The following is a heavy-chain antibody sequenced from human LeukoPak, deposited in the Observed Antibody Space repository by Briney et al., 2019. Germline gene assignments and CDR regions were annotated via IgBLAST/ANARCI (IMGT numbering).Heavy chain of an antibody. V-gene: IGHV3-48*03. CDR1: GFSLSSYE. D-gene: IGHD4-17*01. J-gene: IGHJ4*02. CDR2: ISSRGSTI. CDR3: ARDTMRDYGDYTGIDY. Sequence: GGSLRLSCEASGFSLSSYEMNWVRQAPGKGLEWVSHISSRGSTIYYADSVKGRFTISRDNAKNSLYLQMNSLRAEDTAVYYCARDTMRDYGDYTGIDYWGQGTLVTVSS.